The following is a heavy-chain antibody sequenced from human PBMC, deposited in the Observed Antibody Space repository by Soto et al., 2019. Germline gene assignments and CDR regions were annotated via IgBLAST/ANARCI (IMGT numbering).Heavy chain of an antibody. Sequence: QVQLVQSGAEVKKPGASVKVSCKASGYTFTSYGISWVRQAPGQGLEWMGWISAYNGNTNYAQKLQGRVTMTTDTPTSTAYMELRSLRVDDTAVYYFARVIYYGSSGYGTTGAYWGQGTLVTVSS. D-gene: IGHD3-22*01. J-gene: IGHJ4*02. CDR3: ARVIYYGSSGYGTTGAY. V-gene: IGHV1-18*01. CDR1: GYTFTSYG. CDR2: ISAYNGNT.